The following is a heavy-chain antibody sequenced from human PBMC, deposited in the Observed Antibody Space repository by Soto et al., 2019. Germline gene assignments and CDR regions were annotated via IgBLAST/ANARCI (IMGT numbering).Heavy chain of an antibody. CDR2: IYYSGST. D-gene: IGHD3-10*01. Sequence: SETLSLTCTVSGGSISSYYWSWIRQPPGKGLEWIGYIYYSGSTHYNPSLKSRVTISVDTSKNQFSLKLSSVTAADTAVYYCARELRFGEDYYGMDVWGQGTTVTVSS. CDR1: GGSISSYY. J-gene: IGHJ6*02. V-gene: IGHV4-59*12. CDR3: ARELRFGEDYYGMDV.